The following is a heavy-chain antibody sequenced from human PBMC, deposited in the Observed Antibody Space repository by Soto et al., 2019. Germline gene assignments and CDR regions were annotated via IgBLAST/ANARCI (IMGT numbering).Heavy chain of an antibody. J-gene: IGHJ4*02. CDR2: INAGNGNT. CDR3: ATDGDYASWGGLGGFDY. D-gene: IGHD4-17*01. V-gene: IGHV1-3*01. CDR1: GYTFTSYA. Sequence: GASVKVSCKASGYTFTSYAMHWVRQAPGQRLEWMGWINAGNGNTKYSQKFQGRVTITRDTSASTAYMELSSLRSEDTAVYCCATDGDYASWGGLGGFDYWGQGTLVTVSS.